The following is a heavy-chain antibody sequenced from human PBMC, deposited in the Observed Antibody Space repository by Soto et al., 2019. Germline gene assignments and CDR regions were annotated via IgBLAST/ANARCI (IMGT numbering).Heavy chain of an antibody. CDR2: INHSGST. CDR1: GGSFSGYY. J-gene: IGHJ4*02. V-gene: IGHV4-34*01. D-gene: IGHD3-22*01. Sequence: QVQLQQWGAGLLKPSETLSLTCAVYGGSFSGYYWSWIRQPRGKGLEWIGEINHSGSTNYNPSLKSRVTISVDTSKNQFSLKLSSVTAADTAVYYCARVEEYYDSSGFDYWGQGTLVTVSS. CDR3: ARVEEYYDSSGFDY.